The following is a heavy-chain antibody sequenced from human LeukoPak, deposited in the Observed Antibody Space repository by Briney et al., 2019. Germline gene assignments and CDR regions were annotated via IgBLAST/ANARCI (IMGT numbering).Heavy chain of an antibody. J-gene: IGHJ4*02. CDR1: GFTFSSCA. V-gene: IGHV3-23*01. CDR2: ISGSGGST. D-gene: IGHD5-18*01. CDR3: AKGGQWGYIYGLFDY. Sequence: GGSLRLSCAASGFTFSSCAMSWVRQAPGKGLEWVSGISGSGGSTYYADSVKGRFTISRDNSKNTLYLQMNNLRAEDTAVYYCAKGGQWGYIYGLFDYWGQGTLVTVSP.